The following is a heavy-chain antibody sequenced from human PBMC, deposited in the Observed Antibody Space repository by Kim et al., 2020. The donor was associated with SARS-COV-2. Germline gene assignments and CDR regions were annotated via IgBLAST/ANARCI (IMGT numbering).Heavy chain of an antibody. D-gene: IGHD6-19*01. CDR1: GFAFSNFD. CDR3: ARAERDSNCWYHYAY. V-gene: IGHV3-13*01. CDR2: ITSSGDT. Sequence: GGSLRLSCAASGFAFSNFDMHWVRQPTGKGLEWVSGITSSGDTHYPDSVNSRFTISRDNGKNSLYLQMNSLRAGDTAVYYCARAERDSNCWYHYAYWGQGTPVIVSA. J-gene: IGHJ4*02.